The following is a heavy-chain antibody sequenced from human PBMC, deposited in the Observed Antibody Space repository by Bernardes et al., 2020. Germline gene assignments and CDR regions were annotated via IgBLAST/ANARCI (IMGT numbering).Heavy chain of an antibody. V-gene: IGHV3-23*01. CDR2: ISGSGGST. D-gene: IGHD3-3*01. CDR3: AKAVAITITAAAFDI. Sequence: GGSQRLSCAASGFTFSSYAMSWVRQAPGKGLEWVSAISGSGGSTYYADSVKGRFTISRANSKNTLYLQMNSLRAEDTAVYYCAKAVAITITAAAFDIWGQGTMVTVSS. CDR1: GFTFSSYA. J-gene: IGHJ3*02.